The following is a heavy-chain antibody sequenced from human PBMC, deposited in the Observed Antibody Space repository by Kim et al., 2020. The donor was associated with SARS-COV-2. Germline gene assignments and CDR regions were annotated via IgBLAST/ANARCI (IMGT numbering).Heavy chain of an antibody. Sequence: SETLSLTCTVSGGSISSGGYYWSWIRQHPGKGLEWIGYIYYSGSTYYNPSLKSRVTISVDTSKNQFSLKLSSVTAADTAVYYCARAGGVRGVTFFAYWGQGTLVTVSS. CDR1: GGSISSGGYY. D-gene: IGHD3-10*01. CDR3: ARAGGVRGVTFFAY. J-gene: IGHJ4*02. V-gene: IGHV4-31*03. CDR2: IYYSGST.